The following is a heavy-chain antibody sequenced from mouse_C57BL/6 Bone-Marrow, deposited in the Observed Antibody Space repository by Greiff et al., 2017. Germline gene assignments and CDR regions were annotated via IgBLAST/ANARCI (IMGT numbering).Heavy chain of an antibody. CDR2: IYPGSGST. CDR1: GYTFTSYW. D-gene: IGHD2-1*01. CDR3: ARKIYYGNYYFDY. J-gene: IGHJ2*01. V-gene: IGHV1-55*01. Sequence: VQLKQSGAELVKPGASVKMSCKASGYTFTSYWITWVKQRPGQGLEWIGDIYPGSGSTNYNEKFKSKATLTVDTSSSTAYMQLSSLTSEDSAVYYCARKIYYGNYYFDYWGQGTTLTVSS.